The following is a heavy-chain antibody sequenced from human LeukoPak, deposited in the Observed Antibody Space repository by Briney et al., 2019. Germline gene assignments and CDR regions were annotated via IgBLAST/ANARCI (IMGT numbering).Heavy chain of an antibody. J-gene: IGHJ4*02. CDR2: IYYTGGT. Sequence: PSETLSLTCSVSGGSITSSSYYWGWIRQPPEKGLEWIGSIYYTGGTYYSPSLKSRVTMSVDTSKNQFSLKLSSVTAADTAVYYCARGDGFYYWGQGTLVTVSS. D-gene: IGHD2-8*01. CDR3: ARGDGFYY. CDR1: GGSITSSSYY. V-gene: IGHV4-39*07.